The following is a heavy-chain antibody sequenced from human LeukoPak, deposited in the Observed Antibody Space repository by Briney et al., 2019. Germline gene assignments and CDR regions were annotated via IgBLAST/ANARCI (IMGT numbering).Heavy chain of an antibody. CDR1: GGSISSYY. CDR2: IYYSGST. V-gene: IGHV4-59*01. Sequence: PSETLCLTCTVSGGSISSYYWSWIRQPPGKGLEWIAYIYYSGSTNYNPSLKSRDTISVDTSKNQFSLKLSSVTAADTAVYYCARGRDGYNYFDYCGHGNLFTVSS. J-gene: IGHJ4*01. D-gene: IGHD5-24*01. CDR3: ARGRDGYNYFDY.